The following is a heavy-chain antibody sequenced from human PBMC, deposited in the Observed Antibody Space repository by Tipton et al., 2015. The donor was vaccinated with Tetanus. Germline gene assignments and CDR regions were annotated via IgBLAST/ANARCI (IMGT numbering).Heavy chain of an antibody. CDR3: ARARYSESFGEIDY. D-gene: IGHD3-9*01. V-gene: IGHV3-48*01. Sequence: SLRLSCAASGFTFSSYSMNWVRQSPGKGLEWVSFISSSSSPSSRTIYYADSVKGRFTISRDIAKNSLYLQMSSLRAEDMAVYYCARARYSESFGEIDYWGPGTLVTVSS. J-gene: IGHJ4*02. CDR1: GFTFSSYS. CDR2: ISSSSSPSSRTI.